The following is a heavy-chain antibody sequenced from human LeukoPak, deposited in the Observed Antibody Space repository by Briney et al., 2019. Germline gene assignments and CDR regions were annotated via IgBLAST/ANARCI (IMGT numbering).Heavy chain of an antibody. CDR2: ISGSGGST. D-gene: IGHD5-24*01. Sequence: GGSLRLSCAASGFTFSSYSMNWVRQAPGKGLEWVSTISGSGGSTYYADSVKGRFTISRDNSKNTLYLQMNSLRAEDTAVYYCAKRGDGYFYYFDYWGQGTLVTVSS. J-gene: IGHJ4*02. V-gene: IGHV3-23*01. CDR1: GFTFSSYS. CDR3: AKRGDGYFYYFDY.